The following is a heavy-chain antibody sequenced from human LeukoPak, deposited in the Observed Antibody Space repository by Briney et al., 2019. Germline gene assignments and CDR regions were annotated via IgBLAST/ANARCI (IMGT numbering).Heavy chain of an antibody. CDR2: ISGSGGST. D-gene: IGHD5-24*01. Sequence: GGSLRLSCAASGFTFSSYSMNWVRQAPGKGLEWVSTISGSGGSTYYADSVKGRFTISRDNSKNTLYLQMNSLRAEDTAVYYCAKRGDGYFYYFDYWGQGTLVTVSS. J-gene: IGHJ4*02. V-gene: IGHV3-23*01. CDR1: GFTFSSYS. CDR3: AKRGDGYFYYFDY.